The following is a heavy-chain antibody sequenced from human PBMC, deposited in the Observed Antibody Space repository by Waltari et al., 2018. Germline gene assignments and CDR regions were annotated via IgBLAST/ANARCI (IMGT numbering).Heavy chain of an antibody. CDR2: IYHSGST. J-gene: IGHJ4*02. CDR3: ARNYWSGYNVYYFDY. D-gene: IGHD3-3*01. CDR1: GVSISSRNW. Sequence: QVQLQESGPGLVTPSGTLSLPCAVSGVSISSRNWWSWVRQPPGKGLEWIGEIYHSGSTNYNPSLKSRVTISVDKSKNQFSLKLSSVTTADTAVYYCARNYWSGYNVYYFDYWGQGTLVTVSS. V-gene: IGHV4-4*02.